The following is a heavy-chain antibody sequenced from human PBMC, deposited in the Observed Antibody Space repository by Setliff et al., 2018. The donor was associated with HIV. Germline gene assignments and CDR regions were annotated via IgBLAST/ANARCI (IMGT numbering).Heavy chain of an antibody. CDR2: INTNTGNP. D-gene: IGHD2-21*02. V-gene: IGHV7-4-1*02. Sequence: ASVKVSCQASGYSFTSYAMNWVRQATGQGLEWMGWINTNTGNPTYAQGFTGRFAFPLDTSVSTAYLQISSLKAEDTAVSYCARDSVVVTAIAFLDAFDICVQGTMVTVSS. CDR3: ARDSVVVTAIAFLDAFDI. J-gene: IGHJ3*02. CDR1: GYSFTSYA.